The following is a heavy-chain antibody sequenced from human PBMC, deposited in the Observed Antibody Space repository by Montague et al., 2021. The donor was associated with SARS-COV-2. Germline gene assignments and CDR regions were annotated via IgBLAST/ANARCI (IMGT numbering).Heavy chain of an antibody. CDR1: DDSITSYY. Sequence: SETLSLTCSVSDDSITSYYWCWIRQPPGKGLEWIGYIHYTGSTNYNASLKSRVTISIDTSKNQFSLRLNSVTAADTAVHYCARGNYLDYWGQGTLVIVSS. V-gene: IGHV4-59*01. J-gene: IGHJ4*02. CDR3: ARGNYLDY. CDR2: IHYTGST.